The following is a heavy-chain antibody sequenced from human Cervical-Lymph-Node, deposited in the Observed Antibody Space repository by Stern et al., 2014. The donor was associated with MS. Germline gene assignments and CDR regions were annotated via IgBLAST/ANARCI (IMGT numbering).Heavy chain of an antibody. D-gene: IGHD3-3*01. CDR1: NGSIISSSYY. CDR3: ARGRSLEWLFSSPPNWFDP. V-gene: IGHV4-39*01. CDR2: IYYSGST. Sequence: QVQLVESGPRLVKPSATLSLTCTVSNGSIISSSYYWGWIRQPPGKGLECIGTIYYSGSTYNRSSPKGRATIPVDTSRGQFSRNLTSGTAADTAVYYCARGRSLEWLFSSPPNWFDPWGQGILVTVSS. J-gene: IGHJ5*02.